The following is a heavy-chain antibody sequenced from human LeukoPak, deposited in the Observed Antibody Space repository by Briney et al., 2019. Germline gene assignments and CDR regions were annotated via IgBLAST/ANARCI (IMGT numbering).Heavy chain of an antibody. CDR3: ARPRSGSYYDFWFDP. V-gene: IGHV4-38-2*01. Sequence: SETLSLTCAVSGYSISSGYYWGWIRQPPGKGLEWIGSIYHSGSTYYNSSLKSRVTVSVDTSKNQFSLKLSSVTAADTAVYYCARPRSGSYYDFWFDPWGQGTLVTVSS. CDR1: GYSISSGYY. CDR2: IYHSGST. J-gene: IGHJ5*02. D-gene: IGHD3-10*01.